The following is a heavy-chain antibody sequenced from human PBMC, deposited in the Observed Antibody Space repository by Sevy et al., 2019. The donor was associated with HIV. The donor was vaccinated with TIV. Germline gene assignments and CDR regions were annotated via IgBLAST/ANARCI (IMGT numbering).Heavy chain of an antibody. Sequence: GGCLRLSCKPSGFTFTSYAMNWVRQAPGKGLEWISTIYGSGGVTYYADSVKGRFTISRDKSKNTLYLQMNSLRTEDTALYYCAGGRYDSSGSFDALDIWGQGTMVTVSS. CDR1: GFTFTSYA. J-gene: IGHJ3*02. CDR3: AGGRYDSSGSFDALDI. D-gene: IGHD3-22*01. CDR2: IYGSGGVT. V-gene: IGHV3-23*01.